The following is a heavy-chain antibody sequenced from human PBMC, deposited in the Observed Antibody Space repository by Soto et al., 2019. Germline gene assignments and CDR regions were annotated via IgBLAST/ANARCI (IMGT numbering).Heavy chain of an antibody. CDR1: GYTFTSYA. CDR3: AREGKSSGYYSSGWNDY. D-gene: IGHD6-19*01. J-gene: IGHJ4*02. V-gene: IGHV1-3*01. Sequence: GASVKVSCKASGYTFTSYAMHWVRQAPGQRLEWMGWINAGNGNTKYSQKFQGRVTITRDTSASTAYMELSSLRSEDRAVYYCAREGKSSGYYSSGWNDYWGQGTLVTVSS. CDR2: INAGNGNT.